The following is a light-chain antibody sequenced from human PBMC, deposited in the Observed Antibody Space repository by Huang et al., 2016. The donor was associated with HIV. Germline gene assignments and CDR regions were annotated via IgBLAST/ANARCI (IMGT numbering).Light chain of an antibody. CDR2: SAS. CDR1: QDIGNF. CDR3: QRYDTAPRA. J-gene: IGKJ1*01. V-gene: IGKV1-27*01. Sequence: DIQMTQSPPSLSAFQGVRVTLTCRASQDIGNFLAWFQQKPGGIPKLLIYSASTLQLGVPSRFTGRGSGTEFTLTITNLQPEDVATYYCQRYDTAPRAFGPGTKVDIK.